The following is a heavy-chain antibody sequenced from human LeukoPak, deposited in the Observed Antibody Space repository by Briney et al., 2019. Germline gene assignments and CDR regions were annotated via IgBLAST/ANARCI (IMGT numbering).Heavy chain of an antibody. J-gene: IGHJ4*02. V-gene: IGHV4-39*01. Sequence: PSETLSLTCTVSGGSISSSSYYWGWIRQPPGKGLEWIGSIYYSGSTYYDPSLKSRVTISVDTSKNQFSLKLSSVTAADTAVYYCASRYCSSTSCYEDCWGQGTLVTVSS. D-gene: IGHD2-2*01. CDR2: IYYSGST. CDR1: GGSISSSSYY. CDR3: ASRYCSSTSCYEDC.